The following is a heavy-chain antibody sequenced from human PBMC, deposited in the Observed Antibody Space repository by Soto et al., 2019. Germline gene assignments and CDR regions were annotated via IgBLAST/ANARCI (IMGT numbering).Heavy chain of an antibody. Sequence: PGGSLRLSCAASGFTLSSYSMNWVRQASGKGLEWVASISSSSTHIYYADSVKGRFTISRDNARNSLCLQMNSLRAEDTAVYYCVRERGLSSFYGMDVWGQGTTVTVSS. J-gene: IGHJ6*02. CDR3: VRERGLSSFYGMDV. V-gene: IGHV3-21*01. D-gene: IGHD2-21*02. CDR1: GFTLSSYS. CDR2: ISSSSTHI.